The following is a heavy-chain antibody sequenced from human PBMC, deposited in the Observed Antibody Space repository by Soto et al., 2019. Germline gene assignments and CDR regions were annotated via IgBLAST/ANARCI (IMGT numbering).Heavy chain of an antibody. CDR2: ISAYNGNT. V-gene: IGHV1-18*01. J-gene: IGHJ4*02. CDR3: ASLRFLEWPARGPLDY. Sequence: QVQLVQSGAEVKKPGASVKVSCKASGYTFTSYGISWVRQAPGQGLEWMGWISAYNGNTNYAQKLQGRVTMTTDTSTSKGYMERRSLGSDDTAVYYCASLRFLEWPARGPLDYWGQGTLVTVSS. CDR1: GYTFTSYG. D-gene: IGHD3-3*01.